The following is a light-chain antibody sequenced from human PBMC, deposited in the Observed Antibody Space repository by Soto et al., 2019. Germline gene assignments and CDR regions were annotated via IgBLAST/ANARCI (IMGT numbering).Light chain of an antibody. CDR1: SSGVGGYNY. V-gene: IGLV2-14*01. J-gene: IGLJ1*01. CDR2: DVS. Sequence: QSVLTQPAALSGSPGHSITISCTGTSSGVGGYNYVSWYQQHPGKAPKLMIYDVSNRPSGVSNRFSGSKSGNTTSLTISGLQAEDEADYYCSSYTSSSTPFYVFGTGTKVTVL. CDR3: SSYTSSSTPFYV.